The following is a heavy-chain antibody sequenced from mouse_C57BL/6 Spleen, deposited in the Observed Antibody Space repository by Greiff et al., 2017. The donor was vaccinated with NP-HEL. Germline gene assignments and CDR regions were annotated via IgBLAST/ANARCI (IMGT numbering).Heavy chain of an antibody. Sequence: QVQLQQSGAELVRPGASVTLSCKASGYTFTDYEMHWVKQTPVHGLEWIGAIDPETGGTAYNQKFKGKAILTADKSSSTAYMELRSLTSEDSAVYYCTRYSSGYVWFAYWGQGTLVTVSA. CDR2: IDPETGGT. J-gene: IGHJ3*01. V-gene: IGHV1-15*01. D-gene: IGHD3-2*02. CDR1: GYTFTDYE. CDR3: TRYSSGYVWFAY.